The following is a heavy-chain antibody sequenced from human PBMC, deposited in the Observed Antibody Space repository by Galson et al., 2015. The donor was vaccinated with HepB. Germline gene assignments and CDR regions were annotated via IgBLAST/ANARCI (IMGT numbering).Heavy chain of an antibody. Sequence: SLRLSCAASGFTVTTHYMTWVRQAPGKGLEWISVIYTGGSTYYADSIKGRFTASRDKSNNTMYLQMTNLRVEDTALYYCARDLRGLDVWGQGTTVIVSS. J-gene: IGHJ6*02. V-gene: IGHV3-53*01. CDR3: ARDLRGLDV. CDR1: GFTVTTHY. D-gene: IGHD3-9*01. CDR2: IYTGGST.